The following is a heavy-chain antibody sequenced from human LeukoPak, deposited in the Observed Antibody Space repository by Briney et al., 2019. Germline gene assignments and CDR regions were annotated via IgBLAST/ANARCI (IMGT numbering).Heavy chain of an antibody. V-gene: IGHV4-39*01. D-gene: IGHD2-8*01. CDR3: ARPTEWYAFDI. CDR1: GGSISSSSYY. CDR2: IYYSGST. J-gene: IGHJ3*02. Sequence: PSETLSLTCTVSGGSISSSSYYWGWIRQPPGKGLEWIGRIYYSGSTYYNPSLKSRVTISVDTSKNQFSLKLSSVTAADTAVYYCARPTEWYAFDIWGQGTMVTVSS.